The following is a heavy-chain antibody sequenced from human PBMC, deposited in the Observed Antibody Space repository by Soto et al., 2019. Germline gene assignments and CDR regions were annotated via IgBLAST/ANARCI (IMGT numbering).Heavy chain of an antibody. CDR3: AKIQDGAGLDY. CDR2: LSGSGGTR. J-gene: IGHJ4*02. CDR1: GFTFSNYA. V-gene: IGHV3-23*01. Sequence: GGSLGLFCAASGFTFSNYAMSWVRQAPGKGLEWVSSLSGSGGTRYHADSVKGRFTISRDNSRNTVYLQMDSLRAEDTAVYYCAKIQDGAGLDYWGQGTLVTVSS. D-gene: IGHD1-26*01.